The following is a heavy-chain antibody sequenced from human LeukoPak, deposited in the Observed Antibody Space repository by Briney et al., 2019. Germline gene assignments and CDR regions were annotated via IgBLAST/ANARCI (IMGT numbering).Heavy chain of an antibody. CDR1: GGSISSSSYY. CDR3: ARTWIPVPFDY. J-gene: IGHJ4*02. V-gene: IGHV4-39*01. Sequence: AETLSLTCTVSGGSISSSSYYWGWIRQPPGKGLEWIRCIYYRATTYYNASLKSRVTISVDTSRTQFSLKLSSVTAADTAVYYCARTWIPVPFDYWGQGTLVTV. CDR2: IYYRATT. D-gene: IGHD5-18*01.